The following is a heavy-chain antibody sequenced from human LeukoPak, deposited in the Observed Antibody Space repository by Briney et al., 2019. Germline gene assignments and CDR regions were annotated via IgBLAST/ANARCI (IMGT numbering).Heavy chain of an antibody. CDR1: GGSISSYY. D-gene: IGHD3-10*01. J-gene: IGHJ4*02. V-gene: IGHV4-59*01. Sequence: SETLSLTCTVSGGSISSYYWSWIRQPPGKGLEWIGYIYYRGSTNYNPSLKSRVTISVDTSKNQFSLKLSSVTAADTAVYYCARGRYYFDYWGQGTLVTVSS. CDR3: ARGRYYFDY. CDR2: IYYRGST.